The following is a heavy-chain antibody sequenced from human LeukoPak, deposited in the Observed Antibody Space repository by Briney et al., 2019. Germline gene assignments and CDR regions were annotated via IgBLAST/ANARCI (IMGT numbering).Heavy chain of an antibody. V-gene: IGHV1-2*02. CDR3: ARALYYYDSSGYYSHDAFDI. J-gene: IGHJ3*02. D-gene: IGHD3-22*01. Sequence: ASVKVSCKASGYTFTGYYMHWVRQAPGQGLEWMGWINPNSGGTIYAQNFQGRVTMTRDTSITTAYMELSSLRSEDTAVYYCARALYYYDSSGYYSHDAFDIWGQGTMVTVSS. CDR2: INPNSGGT. CDR1: GYTFTGYY.